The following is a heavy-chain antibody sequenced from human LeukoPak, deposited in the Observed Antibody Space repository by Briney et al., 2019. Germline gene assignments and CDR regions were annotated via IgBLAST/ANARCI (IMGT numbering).Heavy chain of an antibody. CDR1: GFTVSSNY. J-gene: IGHJ4*02. Sequence: GGSLRLSCAASGFTVSSNYMSWVRQAPGKGLEWVSVIYSGGSTYYADSVKGRFTISRDNSKNTLYLQMNSLRAEDTAVYYCARDILTGYSRGGAYWGQGTPVTVSS. CDR2: IYSGGST. V-gene: IGHV3-66*01. D-gene: IGHD3-9*01. CDR3: ARDILTGYSRGGAY.